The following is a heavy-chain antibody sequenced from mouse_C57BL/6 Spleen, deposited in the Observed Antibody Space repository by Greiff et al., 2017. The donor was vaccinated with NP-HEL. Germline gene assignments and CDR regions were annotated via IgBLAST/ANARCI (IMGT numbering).Heavy chain of an antibody. J-gene: IGHJ2*01. V-gene: IGHV1-18*01. CDR3: ARSRGDYDVFDY. Sequence: EVKLQESGPELVKPGASVKIPCKASGYTFTDYNMDWVKQSHGKSLEWIGDINPNNGGTIYNQKFKGKATLTVDKSSSTAYMELRSLTSEDTAVYYCARSRGDYDVFDYWGQGTTLTVSS. CDR1: GYTFTDYN. D-gene: IGHD2-4*01. CDR2: INPNNGGT.